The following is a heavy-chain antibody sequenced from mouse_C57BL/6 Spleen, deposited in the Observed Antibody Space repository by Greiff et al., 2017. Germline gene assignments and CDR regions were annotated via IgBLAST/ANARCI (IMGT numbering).Heavy chain of an antibody. J-gene: IGHJ1*03. Sequence: EVQLVESGPGLVKPSQSLSLTCSVTGYSITSGYFWNWLRQFPGNILEWMGYISYDCSNNYNPSLKNRISISRDTSKNQFFLTLKSVTTEDTATYDSARGGKGYYWYFDVWGTGTTVTVSS. V-gene: IGHV3-6*01. CDR3: ARGGKGYYWYFDV. CDR1: GYSITSGYF. CDR2: ISYDCSN. D-gene: IGHD2-2*01.